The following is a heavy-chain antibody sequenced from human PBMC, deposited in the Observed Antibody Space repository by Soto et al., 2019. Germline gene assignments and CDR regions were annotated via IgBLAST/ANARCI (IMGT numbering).Heavy chain of an antibody. D-gene: IGHD5-18*01. Sequence: GASVKVSCKASGYTFTGYYMHWVRQAPGQGLEWMGWINPNSGGTNYAQKFQGWVTMTRDTSISTAYMELSRLRSDDTAVYYCARGDTAMANYYYYGMDVWGQGTTVTVPS. CDR3: ARGDTAMANYYYYGMDV. J-gene: IGHJ6*02. V-gene: IGHV1-2*04. CDR1: GYTFTGYY. CDR2: INPNSGGT.